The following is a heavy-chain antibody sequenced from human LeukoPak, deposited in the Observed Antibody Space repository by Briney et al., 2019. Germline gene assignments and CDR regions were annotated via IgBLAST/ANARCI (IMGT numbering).Heavy chain of an antibody. D-gene: IGHD3-10*01. CDR3: AKDDAWLRFGE. CDR1: GFTFSSHG. J-gene: IGHJ4*02. CDR2: ISPSGDIT. V-gene: IGHV3-23*01. Sequence: QPGGSLRLSCAASGFTFSSHGMNWVRQAPGKGLEWVSGISPSGDITYYADSVKGRFTISRDNSKNTLYLEVISLTAEDTAVYYCAKDDAWLRFGEWSQGTLVTVSS.